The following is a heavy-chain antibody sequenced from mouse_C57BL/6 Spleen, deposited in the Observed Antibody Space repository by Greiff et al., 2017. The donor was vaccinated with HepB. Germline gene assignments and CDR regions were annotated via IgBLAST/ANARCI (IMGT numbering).Heavy chain of an antibody. CDR3: TRDGLRSWYFDV. D-gene: IGHD2-4*01. CDR1: GYTFTDYE. V-gene: IGHV1-15*01. CDR2: IDPETGGT. J-gene: IGHJ1*03. Sequence: VQLQQSGAELVRPGASVTLSCKASGYTFTDYEMHWVKQTPVHGLEWIGAIDPETGGTAYNQKFKGKAILTADKSSSTAYMELRSLTSEDSAVYYCTRDGLRSWYFDVWGTGTTVTVSS.